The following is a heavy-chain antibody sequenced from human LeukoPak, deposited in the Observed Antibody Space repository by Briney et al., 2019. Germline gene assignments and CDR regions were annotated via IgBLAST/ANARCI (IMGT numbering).Heavy chain of an antibody. D-gene: IGHD5-24*01. CDR3: ARSPEGRGRWLQPTETYFDY. J-gene: IGHJ4*02. CDR2: ISGYNGNT. V-gene: IGHV1-18*01. Sequence: GASVKVSFKASGYTFTSYGISWVRQAPGQGLEWMGWISGYNGNTNYAQKIQGRVTMTTDTSTSTAYMELRSLRSDDTAVYYCARSPEGRGRWLQPTETYFDYWGQGTLVTVSS. CDR1: GYTFTSYG.